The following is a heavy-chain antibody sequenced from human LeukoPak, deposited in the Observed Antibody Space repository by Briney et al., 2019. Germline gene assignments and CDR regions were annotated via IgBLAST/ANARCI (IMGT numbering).Heavy chain of an antibody. J-gene: IGHJ4*02. Sequence: SETLSLTCTVSGISISSYFRSWIRQPPGKGLEWIGYIYYSDNTNYNSSLKSRVTISEDTSKNQFSLNLTSVTAADTAVYFCAGGNFYRSGGRPYHFHYWGQGTLVTVPS. CDR1: GISISSYF. D-gene: IGHD2-15*01. CDR2: IYYSDNT. CDR3: AGGNFYRSGGRPYHFHY. V-gene: IGHV4-59*01.